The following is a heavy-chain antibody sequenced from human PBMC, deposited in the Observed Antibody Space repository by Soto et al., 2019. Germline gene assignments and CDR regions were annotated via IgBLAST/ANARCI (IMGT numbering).Heavy chain of an antibody. CDR1: GYTFTSYA. D-gene: IGHD2-2*01. J-gene: IGHJ5*02. CDR3: ARAVVNCIXPNCYRIQPDWFDP. V-gene: IGHV1-3*01. CDR2: INAGNGNT. Sequence: ASVKVSCKASGYTFTSYAIHWVRQAPGQRLEWMGWINAGNGNTKSSEKFQGRVTISRATSASTAYLELSRLTSEDTAVYFCARAVVNCIXPNCYRIQPDWFDPWGQGTLVTVSS.